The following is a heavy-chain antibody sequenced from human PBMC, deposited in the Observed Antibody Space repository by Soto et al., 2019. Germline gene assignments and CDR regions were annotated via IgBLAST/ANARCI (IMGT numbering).Heavy chain of an antibody. D-gene: IGHD1-7*01. CDR2: ISSSSSYI. CDR1: GFTFSSYS. V-gene: IGHV3-21*01. J-gene: IGHJ4*02. CDR3: ARDGANYKSNFDY. Sequence: GGSLRLSCAASGFTFSSYSMNWVRQAPGKGLEWVSSISSSSSYIYYADSVKGRFTISRDNAKNSLYLQMNSLRAEDTAVYYCARDGANYKSNFDYWGQGTLVTVYS.